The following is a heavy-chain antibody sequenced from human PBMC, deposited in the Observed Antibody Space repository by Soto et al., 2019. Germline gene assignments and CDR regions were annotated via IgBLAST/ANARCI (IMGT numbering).Heavy chain of an antibody. Sequence: EVQLVDSGGGLVQPGGSLRLSCAASEFTFRSYWMHWVRQSPGKGLVWVSRISGDGSSTTYADSVRGRFTISRDNAKNTVYLQMDSLRAEDTAVYYCAKGLDLDIWGQGTMVTVSS. CDR2: ISGDGSST. J-gene: IGHJ3*02. CDR3: AKGLDLDI. D-gene: IGHD3-22*01. V-gene: IGHV3-74*01. CDR1: EFTFRSYW.